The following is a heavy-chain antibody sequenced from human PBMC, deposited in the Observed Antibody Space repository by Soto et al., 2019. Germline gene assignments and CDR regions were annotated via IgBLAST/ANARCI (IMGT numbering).Heavy chain of an antibody. Sequence: SVKVSCKASGGTFISYAISWVRQAPGQGLEWMGGIIPIFGTANYAQKFQGRVTITADESTSTAYMEMSSLRSEDTAVYYRARDKVGYYYSSGYYRVSVPPDYYYGMDVWGQGTTVTVSS. V-gene: IGHV1-69*13. CDR3: ARDKVGYYYSSGYYRVSVPPDYYYGMDV. CDR1: GGTFISYA. J-gene: IGHJ6*02. D-gene: IGHD3-22*01. CDR2: IIPIFGTA.